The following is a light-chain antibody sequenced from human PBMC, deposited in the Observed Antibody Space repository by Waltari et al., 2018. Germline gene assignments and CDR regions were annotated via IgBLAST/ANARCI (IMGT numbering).Light chain of an antibody. CDR2: DQN. J-gene: IGLJ2*01. Sequence: TQDPAVSVAVGQTVRITCQGDSLRSYHASWYQQRPGQAPKLLIYDQNNRPSGVPGRFSGSSSDNTASLTITGAQAEDAAYYYCHSRDASGVGGAFGGGTKLTVL. CDR3: HSRDASGVGGA. CDR1: SLRSYH. V-gene: IGLV3-19*01.